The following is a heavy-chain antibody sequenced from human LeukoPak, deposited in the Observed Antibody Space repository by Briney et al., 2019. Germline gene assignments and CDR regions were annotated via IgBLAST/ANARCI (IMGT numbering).Heavy chain of an antibody. J-gene: IGHJ6*02. V-gene: IGHV3-66*01. Sequence: GGSLRLSCAASGFTVSSNYMSWVRQAPGKGLEWVSVIYSGGSTYYADSVKGRFTISRDNSKNTLYLQMNSLGAEDTAIYYCARDLGVPWLYGMDVWGQGTTVTVSS. CDR2: IYSGGST. D-gene: IGHD4/OR15-4a*01. CDR1: GFTVSSNY. CDR3: ARDLGVPWLYGMDV.